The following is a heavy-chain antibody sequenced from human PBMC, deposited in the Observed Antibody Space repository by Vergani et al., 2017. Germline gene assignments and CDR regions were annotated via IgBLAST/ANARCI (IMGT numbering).Heavy chain of an antibody. V-gene: IGHV4-38-2*01. Sequence: QVQLQESGPGLVKPSETLSLTCAVSGYSITSGYYWGWIRQPPGKGLEWIGSIYYSGSTYYNPSFKSRVTISVDTSKNQFSLKLSSVTAADTAVYYCARRQTVTLGYFDLWGRGTLVTVSS. CDR1: GYSITSGYY. D-gene: IGHD4-17*01. J-gene: IGHJ2*01. CDR2: IYYSGST. CDR3: ARRQTVTLGYFDL.